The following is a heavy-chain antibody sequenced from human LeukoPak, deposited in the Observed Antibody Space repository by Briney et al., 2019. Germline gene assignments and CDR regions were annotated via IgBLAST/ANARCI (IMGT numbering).Heavy chain of an antibody. J-gene: IGHJ4*02. Sequence: GGSLRLSCTASGFSFRSYAMGWVRQAPGKGLEWVSVISTSGDATYYADSFKGRFTISRDNSKNTLLLQMNSLRLEDTALYYCAKRESVSAWHFFDYWGQGTLVTVSS. CDR3: AKRESVSAWHFFDY. CDR2: ISTSGDAT. CDR1: GFSFRSYA. D-gene: IGHD3-3*02. V-gene: IGHV3-23*01.